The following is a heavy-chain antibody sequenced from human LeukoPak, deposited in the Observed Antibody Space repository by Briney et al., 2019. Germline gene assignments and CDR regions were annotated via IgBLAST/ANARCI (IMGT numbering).Heavy chain of an antibody. V-gene: IGHV3-23*01. J-gene: IGHJ4*02. D-gene: IGHD3-3*01. CDR1: GFTFSSYA. Sequence: GGSLRLSCAASGFTFSSYAMSWVRQAPGKGLEWVSAISGSGGSTYYADSVKGRFTISRDNSKNTLYLQMDSLRAEDTAVYYCAKGLSIFGVVILPFDYWGQGTLVTVSS. CDR2: ISGSGGST. CDR3: AKGLSIFGVVILPFDY.